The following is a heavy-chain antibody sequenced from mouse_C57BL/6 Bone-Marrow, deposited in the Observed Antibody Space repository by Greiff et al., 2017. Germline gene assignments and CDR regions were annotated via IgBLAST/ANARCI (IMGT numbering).Heavy chain of an antibody. V-gene: IGHV1-74*01. D-gene: IGHD1-1*01. J-gene: IGHJ1*03. CDR3: AISIYYYRNWYFDV. Sequence: QVQLQQPGAELVKPGASVKVSCKASGYTFTSYWMHWVKQRPGQGLEWIGRIHPSDSDTNYNQKFKGKATLTVDKSSSTAYMQLSSLTSEDSAVYYCAISIYYYRNWYFDVWGTGTTVTVSS. CDR2: IHPSDSDT. CDR1: GYTFTSYW.